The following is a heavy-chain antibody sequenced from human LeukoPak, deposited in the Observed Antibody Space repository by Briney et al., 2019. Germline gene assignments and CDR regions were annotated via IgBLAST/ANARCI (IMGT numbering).Heavy chain of an antibody. Sequence: SETLSLTCTVSGGSISSSNYYWGWIRQPPGEGLEWIASINHSGSTYYNPSLKSRVTISVDTSKNQFSLKLSSVTAADTAVYYCARGRYDYVWGSYRGFDYWGQGTLVTVSS. CDR2: INHSGST. CDR3: ARGRYDYVWGSYRGFDY. V-gene: IGHV4-39*07. J-gene: IGHJ4*02. CDR1: GGSISSSNYY. D-gene: IGHD3-16*02.